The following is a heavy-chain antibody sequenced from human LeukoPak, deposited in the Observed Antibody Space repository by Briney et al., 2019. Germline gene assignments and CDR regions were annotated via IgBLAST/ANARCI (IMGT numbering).Heavy chain of an antibody. CDR1: GFTVITND. CDR3: ARGVEPLAANTLAY. Sequence: GESLRLSCAASGFTVITNDMTWVRQGPGKGLEWVSVVYSDGNTKYADSVQGRFTISRDNSKNTLYLEMNSLSPDDTAVYYCARGVEPLAANTLAYWGQGTLVTVSS. CDR2: VYSDGNT. D-gene: IGHD1-14*01. J-gene: IGHJ4*02. V-gene: IGHV3-53*01.